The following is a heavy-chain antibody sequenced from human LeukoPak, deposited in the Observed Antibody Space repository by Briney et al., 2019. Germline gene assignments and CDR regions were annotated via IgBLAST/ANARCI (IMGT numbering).Heavy chain of an antibody. Sequence: GESLKISCKGSGYSFTSYWIGWVRQMPGKGLEWMGIIYPGDSDTRYSPSFQGQVAISADKSINTAFVQWSSLKTSDTAIYYCARRTPEYTNRWYFDLWGRGTLVTVSS. V-gene: IGHV5-51*01. CDR3: ARRTPEYTNRWYFDL. CDR1: GYSFTSYW. CDR2: IYPGDSDT. J-gene: IGHJ2*01. D-gene: IGHD6-6*01.